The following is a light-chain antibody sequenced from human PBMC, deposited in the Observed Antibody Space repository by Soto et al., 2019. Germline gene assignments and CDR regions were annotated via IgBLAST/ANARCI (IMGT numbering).Light chain of an antibody. CDR3: SSYAGSNNSWV. J-gene: IGLJ3*02. CDR2: EVV. CDR1: KSDIGVYDF. Sequence: QSALTQPPSASGSPGQSVTISCTGTKSDIGVYDFVSWYQQHPGKAPRLIIYEVVQRPSGVPDRFSGSKSGNTASLTVSGLQAADEADYYCSSYAGSNNSWVFGGGTKLTVL. V-gene: IGLV2-8*01.